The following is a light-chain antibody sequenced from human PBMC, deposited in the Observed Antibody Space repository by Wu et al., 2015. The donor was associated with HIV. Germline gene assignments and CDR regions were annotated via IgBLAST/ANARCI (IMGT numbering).Light chain of an antibody. J-gene: IGKJ1*01. CDR3: QQYDSSPPT. V-gene: IGKV3-20*01. CDR2: NAS. CDR1: QSVSSSY. Sequence: EIVLTQSPGTLSLSPGERATLSCRASQSVSSSYLAWYQQKPGQAPRLLIYNASSRATGIPDRFSGSGSGTDFTLTISRLEPEDFVVYYCQQYDSSPPTFGQGTKVKSN.